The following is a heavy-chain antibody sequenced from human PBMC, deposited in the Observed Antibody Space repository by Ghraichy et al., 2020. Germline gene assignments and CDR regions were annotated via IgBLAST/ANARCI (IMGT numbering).Heavy chain of an antibody. D-gene: IGHD4-17*01. V-gene: IGHV3-7*01. Sequence: GALRLSCAASGFTFSRHWMSWVRQAPGKGLELVASIKSDGSDIFYLDSVKGRFTISRDNAENSVSLEMTSLRAEDTAIYYCARDPYGDYKYGGTDYWGRGTLVSVSS. J-gene: IGHJ4*02. CDR2: IKSDGSDI. CDR3: ARDPYGDYKYGGTDY. CDR1: GFTFSRHW.